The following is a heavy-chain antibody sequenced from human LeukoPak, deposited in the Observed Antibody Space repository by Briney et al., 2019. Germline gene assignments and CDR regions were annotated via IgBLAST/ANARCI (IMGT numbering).Heavy chain of an antibody. CDR2: ISWNSGNV. J-gene: IGHJ4*02. Sequence: GGSLRLSCAASGFTFDNNAMPWVRQAPGKGLEWVSSISWNSGNVDYADSVKGRFTISRDNAKNSLYLQMNSLRAEDTALYYCAKEGSDCTSGICRYFDYWGQGTLVTVSS. V-gene: IGHV3-9*01. CDR3: AKEGSDCTSGICRYFDY. D-gene: IGHD2-8*01. CDR1: GFTFDNNA.